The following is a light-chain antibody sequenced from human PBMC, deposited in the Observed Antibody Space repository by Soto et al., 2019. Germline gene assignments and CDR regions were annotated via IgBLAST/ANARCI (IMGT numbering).Light chain of an antibody. J-gene: IGLJ2*01. Sequence: QPVLTQSPSASASLGPSVKLTCTLSSGHSSYAIAWHQQQPEKGPRYLMKLNSDGSHSKGDGIPDRFSGSSSGAERYLTIASLQSEDEADYYGQTWGTGILVFGGGTKLTVL. CDR2: LNSDGSH. CDR3: QTWGTGILV. V-gene: IGLV4-69*01. CDR1: SGHSSYA.